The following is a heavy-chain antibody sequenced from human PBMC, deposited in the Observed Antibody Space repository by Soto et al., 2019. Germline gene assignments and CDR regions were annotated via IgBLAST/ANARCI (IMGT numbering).Heavy chain of an antibody. V-gene: IGHV3-7*03. J-gene: IGHJ4*02. CDR3: AGRIAAAGPLDY. Sequence: GGSLRLSCVGSGFTFSTYWMNCVRQGPGMGLEWVANINPEGNVGTYVDSVKGRFTTSRDNARNSLFLQMNSLRVDDTAVYFCAGRIAAAGPLDYWGQGSLVTVSS. CDR2: INPEGNVG. D-gene: IGHD6-13*01. CDR1: GFTFSTYW.